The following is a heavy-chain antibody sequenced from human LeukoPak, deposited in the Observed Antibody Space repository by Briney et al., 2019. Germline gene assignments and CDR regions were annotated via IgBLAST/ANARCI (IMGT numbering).Heavy chain of an antibody. J-gene: IGHJ4*02. D-gene: IGHD2-2*01. CDR1: GYSFTGYY. V-gene: IGHV1-2*02. CDR2: INPYSGGT. Sequence: ASVKVSCKASGYSFTGYYMHWVRQAPGQGLEWMGWINPYSGGTNYAQKFQGRVTMTRDTSISTAYMELSRLRSDDTAVYFCVRDRTKYCSSTSCPLDYWGQGTLVTVSS. CDR3: VRDRTKYCSSTSCPLDY.